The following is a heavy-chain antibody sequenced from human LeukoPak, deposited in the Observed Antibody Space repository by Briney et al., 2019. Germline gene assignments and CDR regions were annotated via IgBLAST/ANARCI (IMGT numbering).Heavy chain of an antibody. V-gene: IGHV3-23*01. J-gene: IGHJ4*02. CDR1: GFTFSSYA. Sequence: GGSLRLSCAASGFTFSSYAMSWVRQAPGKGLEWVSAISGSGGSTYYADSVKGRFTISRDNSKNTLYLQMNSLRAEDTAVYYCARASVYCSGGSCSAYFDYWGQGTLVTVSS. CDR2: ISGSGGST. CDR3: ARASVYCSGGSCSAYFDY. D-gene: IGHD2-15*01.